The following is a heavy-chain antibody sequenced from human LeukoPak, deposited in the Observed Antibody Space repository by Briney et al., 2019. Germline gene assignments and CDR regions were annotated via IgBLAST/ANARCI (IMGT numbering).Heavy chain of an antibody. J-gene: IGHJ4*02. CDR3: ARLRYPDCSSTSCYSRGYFDY. CDR2: IYPGDSDT. D-gene: IGHD2-2*01. CDR1: GYSFTSYW. V-gene: IGHV5-51*01. Sequence: GESLKISCKGSGYSFTSYWIGWVRQMPGKGLEWMGIIYPGDSDTRYSPSFQGQVTISADKSISTAYLQWSSLKASDTAMYYCARLRYPDCSSTSCYSRGYFDYWGQGTLVTVSS.